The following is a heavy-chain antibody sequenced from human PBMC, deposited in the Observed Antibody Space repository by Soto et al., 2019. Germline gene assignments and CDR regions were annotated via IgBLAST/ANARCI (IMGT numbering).Heavy chain of an antibody. Sequence: CDVSGFWVITRYHWSWVRQAPGKGLEWIGSIQQSGSAYYDPSLKRRRTISIGKSKKQFSLRQSSLTAADTAVYYCARGAPRGIIHDFDSWGQGSLVPASS. V-gene: IGHV4-38-2*01. CDR3: ARGAPRGIIHDFDS. J-gene: IGHJ4*02. D-gene: IGHD3-10*01. CDR1: GFWVITRYH. CDR2: IQQSGSA.